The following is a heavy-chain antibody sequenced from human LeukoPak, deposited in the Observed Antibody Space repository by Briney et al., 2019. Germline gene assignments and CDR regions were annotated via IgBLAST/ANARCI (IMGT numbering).Heavy chain of an antibody. J-gene: IGHJ5*02. CDR1: GGSFSGYY. V-gene: IGHV4-34*01. D-gene: IGHD2/OR15-2a*01. CDR3: ARDLYESWFDP. Sequence: SETLSLTCAVYGGSFSGYYWSWIRQPPGKGLEWIGEINHSGSTNYNPFLKSRVTISVDTSKNQFSLKLSSVTAADTAVYYCARDLYESWFDPWGQGTLVTVSS. CDR2: INHSGST.